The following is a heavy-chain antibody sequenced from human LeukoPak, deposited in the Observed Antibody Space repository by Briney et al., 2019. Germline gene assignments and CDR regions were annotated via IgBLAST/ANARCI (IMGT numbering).Heavy chain of an antibody. D-gene: IGHD3-22*01. CDR1: GFTFDDYT. CDR2: ISWDGGST. Sequence: GGSLRLSCAASGFTFDDYTMHWVRQAPGKGLEWVSLISWDGGSTYYADSVKGRFTISRDNSKNSLYLQMNSLRTEDTALYYCAKDGPNPSYYDSSGYGYFQHWGQGTLVTVSS. V-gene: IGHV3-43*01. J-gene: IGHJ1*01. CDR3: AKDGPNPSYYDSSGYGYFQH.